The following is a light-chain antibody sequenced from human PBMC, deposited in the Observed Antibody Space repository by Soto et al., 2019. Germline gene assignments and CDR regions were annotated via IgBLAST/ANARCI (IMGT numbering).Light chain of an antibody. CDR2: GAY. J-gene: IGKJ1*01. V-gene: IGKV3-20*01. CDR1: QSISGN. Sequence: IVMTQSPGTLSVSPGERATLSCRASQSISGNLVWYQQKHGQAPRILIYGAYSRATGIKDRFSGSGSGTDITLTIGRMEPEEFAVYYCQQYGNSPGTFGQGTKVDIK. CDR3: QQYGNSPGT.